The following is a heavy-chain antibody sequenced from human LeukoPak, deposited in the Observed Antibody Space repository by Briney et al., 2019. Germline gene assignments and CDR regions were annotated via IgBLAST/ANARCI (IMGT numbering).Heavy chain of an antibody. J-gene: IGHJ4*02. Sequence: GASVKVSCKASGYRFTDYYIHWLRQVPGQGLEWMGWINPETGDPYYGQKFLGRVTMTRDTSISTAYMELSRLTSDDMAVYYCARDPTRGDLSVYWGQGSLVTVSS. V-gene: IGHV1-2*02. CDR2: INPETGDP. D-gene: IGHD5-12*01. CDR3: ARDPTRGDLSVY. CDR1: GYRFTDYY.